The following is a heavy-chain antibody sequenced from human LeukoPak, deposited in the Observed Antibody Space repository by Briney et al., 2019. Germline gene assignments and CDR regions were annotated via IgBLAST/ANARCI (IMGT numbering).Heavy chain of an antibody. Sequence: TSETLSLTCTVSGGSISSYYWSWIRQPPGKGLEWIGYIYYSGSTNYNPSLKSRVTISVDTSKNQFSLRLSSVTAADTAVYYCARESRPYDILTGYLWGAFDYWGQGTLVTVSS. J-gene: IGHJ4*02. CDR3: ARESRPYDILTGYLWGAFDY. CDR2: IYYSGST. V-gene: IGHV4-59*12. CDR1: GGSISSYY. D-gene: IGHD3-9*01.